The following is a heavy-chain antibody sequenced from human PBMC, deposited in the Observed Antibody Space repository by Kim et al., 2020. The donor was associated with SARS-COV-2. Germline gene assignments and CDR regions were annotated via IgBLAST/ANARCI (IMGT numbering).Heavy chain of an antibody. V-gene: IGHV4-59*08. D-gene: IGHD5-12*01. CDR1: GGSISSYY. CDR2: IYYSGST. J-gene: IGHJ3*02. Sequence: SETLSLTCTVSGGSISSYYWSWIRQPPGKGLEWIGYIYYSGSTNYNPSLKSRVTISVDTSKNQFSLKLSSVTAADTAVYYCARQSGYSGYDSWDDAFDIWGQGTMVTVSS. CDR3: ARQSGYSGYDSWDDAFDI.